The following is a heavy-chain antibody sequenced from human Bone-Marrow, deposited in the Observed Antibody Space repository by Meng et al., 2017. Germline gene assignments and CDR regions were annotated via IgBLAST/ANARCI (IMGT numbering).Heavy chain of an antibody. J-gene: IGHJ4*02. CDR1: GGSISSSNW. V-gene: IGHV4-4*02. CDR3: ARDGTGGSSSFYY. D-gene: IGHD6-13*01. CDR2: IYHSGST. Sequence: VQLQQLGAGLVKPSYILSLTCAVYGGSISSSNWWCWVRQPPGKGLEWIGEIYHSGSTNYNPSLKSRVTISVDKSKNQFSLKLSSVTAADTAVYYCARDGTGGSSSFYYWGQGTLVTVFS.